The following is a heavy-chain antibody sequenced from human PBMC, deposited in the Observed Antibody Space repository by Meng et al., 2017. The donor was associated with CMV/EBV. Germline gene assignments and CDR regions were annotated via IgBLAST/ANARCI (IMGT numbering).Heavy chain of an antibody. J-gene: IGHJ4*02. CDR2: IKQDGSEK. V-gene: IGHV3-7*01. CDR3: ARAYNSAIFGVVGYLDY. Sequence: GESLKISCAASGFTFSSYWMSWVRQAPGKGLEWVANIKQDGSEKYYVDSVKGRFTISRDNAKNSLYLQMNSLRAEDTAVYYCARAYNSAIFGVVGYLDYWGQGTLVTVSS. CDR1: GFTFSSYW. D-gene: IGHD3-3*01.